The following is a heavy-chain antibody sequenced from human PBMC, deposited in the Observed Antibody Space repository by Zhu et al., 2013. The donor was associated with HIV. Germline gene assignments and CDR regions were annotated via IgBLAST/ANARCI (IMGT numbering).Heavy chain of an antibody. CDR1: AGSFSGYY. CDR3: ARVLVGDPYFDS. CDR2: VFHDGTT. J-gene: IGHJ4*02. Sequence: QVQLQQWGAGLLKPSETLSLTCAVYAGSFSGYYWSWFRQSPGKGLEWVGSVFHDGTTYYNAPLKSRVTISVDTSKNQFSLKLNSVTDADTAVYYCARVLVGDPYFDSWGQGTLVTVSS. D-gene: IGHD2-8*02. V-gene: IGHV4-34*02.